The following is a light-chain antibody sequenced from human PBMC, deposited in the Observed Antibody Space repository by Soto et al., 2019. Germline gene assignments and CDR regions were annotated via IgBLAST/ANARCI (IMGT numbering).Light chain of an antibody. Sequence: DIVMTQSPDSLAVSLGERATINCKSSQSVLYSSNNKNYLAWYQQKPGQPPNLLIYWASTRESGVPDRFSGSGSGTDFTLTISSLQAEDVAVYYCQQYLAIPRTFGQGTKVEIK. CDR2: WAS. CDR3: QQYLAIPRT. CDR1: QSVLYSSNNKNY. V-gene: IGKV4-1*01. J-gene: IGKJ1*01.